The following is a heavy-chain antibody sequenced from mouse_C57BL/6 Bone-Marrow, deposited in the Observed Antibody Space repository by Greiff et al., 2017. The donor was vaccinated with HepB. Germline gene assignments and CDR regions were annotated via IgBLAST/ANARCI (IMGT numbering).Heavy chain of an antibody. CDR1: GFNIKDDY. J-gene: IGHJ4*01. Sequence: VQLQQSGAELVRPGASVKLSCTASGFNIKDDYMHWVKQRPEQGLEWIGWIDPDNGDTEYASKFQGKATITADTSSNTAYLQLSSLTSEDTAVYYCTTGGLRVDYWGQGTSVTVSS. V-gene: IGHV14-4*01. CDR3: TTGGLRVDY. CDR2: IDPDNGDT. D-gene: IGHD2-4*01.